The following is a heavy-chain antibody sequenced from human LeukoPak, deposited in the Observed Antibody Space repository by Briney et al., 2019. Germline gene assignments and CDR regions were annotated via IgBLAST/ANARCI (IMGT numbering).Heavy chain of an antibody. J-gene: IGHJ4*02. CDR1: GFTFSSYE. D-gene: IGHD1-26*01. Sequence: PGGSLRLSCAASGFTFSSYEMNWVRQAPGKGLEWVSCISSSGSTIYYADSVKGRFTISRDNAKNSLYLQMNSLRAEDTAVYYCARDSDSGSYRKPYYFDYWGQGTLVTVSS. CDR2: ISSSGSTI. V-gene: IGHV3-48*03. CDR3: ARDSDSGSYRKPYYFDY.